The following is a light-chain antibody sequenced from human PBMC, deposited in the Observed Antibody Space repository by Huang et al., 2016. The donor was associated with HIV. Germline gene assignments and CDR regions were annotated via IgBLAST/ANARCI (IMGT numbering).Light chain of an antibody. CDR1: QGIRNE. Sequence: AIQMTQSPSPLSASVGDRVTITCLARQGIRNELGWYQQKPGKPPKLLIYAATSLQSVLPSRFSGSGSYTIFTLTISGLHAEDFATYFCVQDYNFPYTFGQGTEVE. V-gene: IGKV1-6*01. CDR2: AAT. CDR3: VQDYNFPYT. J-gene: IGKJ2*01.